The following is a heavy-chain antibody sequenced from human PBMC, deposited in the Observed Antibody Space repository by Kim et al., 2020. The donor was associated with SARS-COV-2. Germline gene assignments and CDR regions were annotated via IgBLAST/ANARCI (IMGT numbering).Heavy chain of an antibody. Sequence: YSPSFQGQVTISADKSISTAYLQWSSLKASDTAMHYCARSYSSSSEGFQHWGQGTLVTVSS. D-gene: IGHD6-6*01. CDR3: ARSYSSSSEGFQH. V-gene: IGHV5-51*01. J-gene: IGHJ1*01.